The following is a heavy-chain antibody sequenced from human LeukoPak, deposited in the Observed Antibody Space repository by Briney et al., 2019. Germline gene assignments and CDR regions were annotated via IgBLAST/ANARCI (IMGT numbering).Heavy chain of an antibody. J-gene: IGHJ4*02. Sequence: GGSLRLSCAAFGFTFSDYYMSWIRQAPGKGLEWISYLSGSDSTIYYADSVKGRFTISRDNAKNSLYLQMNSLRAEDTAVYYCAKVFRDGYNYPFDYWGQGTLVTVSS. CDR3: AKVFRDGYNYPFDY. D-gene: IGHD5-24*01. CDR2: LSGSDSTI. CDR1: GFTFSDYY. V-gene: IGHV3-11*01.